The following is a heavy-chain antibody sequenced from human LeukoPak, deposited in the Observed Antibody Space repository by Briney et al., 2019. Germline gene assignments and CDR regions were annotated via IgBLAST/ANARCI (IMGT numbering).Heavy chain of an antibody. J-gene: IGHJ4*02. CDR3: AKDHSSSWYFFDS. D-gene: IGHD6-13*01. Sequence: GGSLRLSCAASGFTFSSYWMHWVRQAPGKGLVWVSRINKDGSSTTYADSVKGRFTISRDNAENTLYLQMNSLRAEDTAVYYCAKDHSSSWYFFDSWGQGTLVTVSS. CDR1: GFTFSSYW. CDR2: INKDGSST. V-gene: IGHV3-74*01.